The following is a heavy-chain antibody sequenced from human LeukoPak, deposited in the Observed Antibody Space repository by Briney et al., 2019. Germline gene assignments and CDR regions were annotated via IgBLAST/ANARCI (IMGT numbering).Heavy chain of an antibody. Sequence: GGSLRLSCAASGFSVSSNYMSWVRQAPGKGLEWVSVIYSSGSTYYADSVKGRFTISRDNSKNTLHLQMNTLRAEDTAVYYCGSRIATAGSVDYWGQGTQVTVSS. CDR2: IYSSGST. CDR1: GFSVSSNY. J-gene: IGHJ4*02. D-gene: IGHD6-13*01. V-gene: IGHV3-53*01. CDR3: GSRIATAGSVDY.